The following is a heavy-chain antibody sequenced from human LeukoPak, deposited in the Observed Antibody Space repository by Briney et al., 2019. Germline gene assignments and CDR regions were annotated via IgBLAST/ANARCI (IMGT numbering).Heavy chain of an antibody. V-gene: IGHV3-30*18. D-gene: IGHD3-16*02. CDR3: AKEPITFGGVIVIPDYTIDY. Sequence: GGSLRLSCAASGFTFSSYGMHWVRQAPGKGLEWVAVISYDGSNKYYADSVKGRFTISRDNSKNTLYLQMNSLRAEDTAVYYCAKEPITFGGVIVIPDYTIDYWGQGTLVTVSS. CDR1: GFTFSSYG. CDR2: ISYDGSNK. J-gene: IGHJ4*02.